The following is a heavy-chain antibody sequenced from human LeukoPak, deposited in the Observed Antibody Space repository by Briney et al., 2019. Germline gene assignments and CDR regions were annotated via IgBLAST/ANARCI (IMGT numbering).Heavy chain of an antibody. CDR2: ISSSSSYI. J-gene: IGHJ5*02. D-gene: IGHD3-22*01. CDR1: GFTFSSYS. Sequence: KPGGSLRLSCAASGFTFSSYSMNWVRQAPGKGLEWVSSISSSSSYIYYADSVKGRFTISRDNAKNSLYLQMNSLRAEETAVYYCARDCGPDYYDSSGYYYDWFDPWGQGTLVTVSS. V-gene: IGHV3-21*01. CDR3: ARDCGPDYYDSSGYYYDWFDP.